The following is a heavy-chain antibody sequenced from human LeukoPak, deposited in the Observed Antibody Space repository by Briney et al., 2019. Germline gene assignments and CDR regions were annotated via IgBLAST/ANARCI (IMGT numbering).Heavy chain of an antibody. CDR1: GGSISTHY. D-gene: IGHD6-13*01. CDR2: IYYSGAT. CDR3: ARGVYIAAAQYGF. J-gene: IGHJ4*02. V-gene: IGHV4-59*11. Sequence: SETLSLTCTVSGGSISTHYWNWIRQPPGKGLEWIGYIYYSGATNYNPSLKSRVTISVDTSKNQFSLKLSSVTAADTAVYYCARGVYIAAAQYGFWGQGTLVTVSS.